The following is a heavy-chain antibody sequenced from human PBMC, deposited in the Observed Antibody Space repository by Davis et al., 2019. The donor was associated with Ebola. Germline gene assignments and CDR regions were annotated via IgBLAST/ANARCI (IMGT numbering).Heavy chain of an antibody. CDR1: GFTFSSHW. J-gene: IGHJ3*01. Sequence: GGSLRLSCAASGFTFSSHWMTWVRQAPGKGLEWVANIKEDGSEKDYVDSVKGRFTISRDNAKNSLFLQMNSLRVEDTAVYYCARARYSTSWPEAFNLWGQGTMVTVSS. CDR2: IKEDGSEK. V-gene: IGHV3-7*04. CDR3: ARARYSTSWPEAFNL. D-gene: IGHD2-2*01.